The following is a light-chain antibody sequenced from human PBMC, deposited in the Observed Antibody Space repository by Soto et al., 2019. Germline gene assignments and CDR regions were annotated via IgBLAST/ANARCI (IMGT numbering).Light chain of an antibody. V-gene: IGKV1-5*03. CDR1: QSIRSW. CDR2: QAS. CDR3: QQYYSYPRM. Sequence: DIQMTQSPSTLSASVGDRVTITCRASQSIRSWLAWYQQKPGKAPKLLIYQASSLESGGPSRFSGSGSGTEFALTISCRQSEDFATYDCQQYYSYPRMFGQGTKVDVK. J-gene: IGKJ1*01.